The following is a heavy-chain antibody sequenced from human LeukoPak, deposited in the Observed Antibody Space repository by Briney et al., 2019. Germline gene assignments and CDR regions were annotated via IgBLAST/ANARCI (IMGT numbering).Heavy chain of an antibody. J-gene: IGHJ4*02. CDR1: GDTSTSYD. D-gene: IGHD3-3*01. CDR3: ARFRSGTDY. V-gene: IGHV1-8*01. Sequence: ASVKVSCKTSGDTSTSYDINWVRQATGQGLEWMGWMNRNSGNTGYAQKLQGRLTMTRNTSIDTAYMELSSLRSEDTAVYYCARFRSGTDYWGQGTLVTVSS. CDR2: MNRNSGNT.